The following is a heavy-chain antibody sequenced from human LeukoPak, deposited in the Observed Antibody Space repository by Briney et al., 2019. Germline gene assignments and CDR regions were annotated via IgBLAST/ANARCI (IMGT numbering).Heavy chain of an antibody. CDR2: INHSGST. D-gene: IGHD1-26*01. CDR1: GGSFSGYY. Sequence: SETLSLTCAVYGGSFSGYYWSWIRQPPGKGLEWIGGINHSGSTNYNPSPKSRVTISVDTSKNQFSLKLSSVTAADTAVYYCAGRLVGATIDYWGQGTLVTVSS. J-gene: IGHJ4*02. CDR3: AGRLVGATIDY. V-gene: IGHV4-34*01.